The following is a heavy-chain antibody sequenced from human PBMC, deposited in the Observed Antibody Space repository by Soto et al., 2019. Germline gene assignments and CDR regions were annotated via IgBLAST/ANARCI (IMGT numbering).Heavy chain of an antibody. CDR2: MNPNSGNT. J-gene: IGHJ5*02. V-gene: IGHV1-8*01. Sequence: ASVKVSCKASGYTFTSYDINWVRQATGHGREWMGWMNPNSGNTGYAQKFQGRVTMTRNTSISTAYMELSSLRSEDTAVYYCARGTYSSSSFDPWGQGTLVTVYS. CDR3: ARGTYSSSSFDP. D-gene: IGHD6-6*01. CDR1: GYTFTSYD.